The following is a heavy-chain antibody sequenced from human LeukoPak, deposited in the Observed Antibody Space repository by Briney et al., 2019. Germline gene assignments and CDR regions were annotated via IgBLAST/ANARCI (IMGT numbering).Heavy chain of an antibody. CDR3: ARVDIVVVPAAIATGWFDP. CDR1: GYTFTSYG. J-gene: IGHJ5*02. CDR2: ISAYNGKT. Sequence: ASVKVSCKASGYTFTSYGISWVRQAPGQGLEWMGWISAYNGKTNYAQKLQGRVTMTTDTSTSTAYMELRSLRSDDTAVYYCARVDIVVVPAAIATGWFDPWGQGTLVTVSS. V-gene: IGHV1-18*01. D-gene: IGHD2-2*02.